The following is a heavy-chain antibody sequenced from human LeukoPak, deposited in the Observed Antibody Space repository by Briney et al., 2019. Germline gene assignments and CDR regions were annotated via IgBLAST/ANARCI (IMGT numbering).Heavy chain of an antibody. CDR1: GYTFTSYG. CDR3: ARDRGLEWPSDAFDI. J-gene: IGHJ3*02. D-gene: IGHD3-3*01. CDR2: ISAYNGNT. Sequence: ASMKVSCKASGYTFTSYGISWVRQAPGQGLEWMGWISAYNGNTNYAQKLQGRVTMTTDTSTSTAYMELRSLRSDDTAVYYCARDRGLEWPSDAFDIWGQGTMVTVSS. V-gene: IGHV1-18*01.